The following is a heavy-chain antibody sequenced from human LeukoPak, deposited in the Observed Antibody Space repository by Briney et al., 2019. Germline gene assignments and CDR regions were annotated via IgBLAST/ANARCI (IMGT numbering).Heavy chain of an antibody. CDR1: GGTFSSYA. V-gene: IGHV1-69*13. J-gene: IGHJ4*02. CDR2: IIPIFGTA. Sequence: GASVKVSCKASGGTFSSYAISWVRQAPGQGLEWMGGIIPIFGTANYAQKFQGRVTITADESTSTAYMELSSLRSEDTAVYYCARRGLTGYYNDFDYWGQGTLVTVSS. D-gene: IGHD3-9*01. CDR3: ARRGLTGYYNDFDY.